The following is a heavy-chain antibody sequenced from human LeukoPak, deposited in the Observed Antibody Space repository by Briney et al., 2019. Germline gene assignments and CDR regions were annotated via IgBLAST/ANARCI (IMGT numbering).Heavy chain of an antibody. CDR1: GYTFTSYG. Sequence: ASVTVSFKASGYTFTSYGISWVRQAPGQGLEWMGWISAYNGNTNYAQKLQGRVTMTTDTSTSTAYMELRSLRSDDTAVYYCAREYAHGTMVRGHNQDTYYYYGMDVWGQGTTVTVSS. V-gene: IGHV1-18*01. J-gene: IGHJ6*02. D-gene: IGHD3-10*01. CDR2: ISAYNGNT. CDR3: AREYAHGTMVRGHNQDTYYYYGMDV.